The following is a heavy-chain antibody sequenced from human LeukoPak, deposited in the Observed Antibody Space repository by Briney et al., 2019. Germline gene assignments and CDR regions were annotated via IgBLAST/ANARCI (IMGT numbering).Heavy chain of an antibody. CDR3: ASTRYCSTSCYTFDY. J-gene: IGHJ4*02. CDR1: GFTFSNYW. Sequence: PGGSLRLSCAASGFTFSNYWMSWVRQAPGKGLEWVANIKQDGSEKYYVDSVKGRFTISRDNARNSLYLQMNSLRAEDTAVYYCASTRYCSTSCYTFDYWGQGTLVTVSS. CDR2: IKQDGSEK. V-gene: IGHV3-7*01. D-gene: IGHD2-2*01.